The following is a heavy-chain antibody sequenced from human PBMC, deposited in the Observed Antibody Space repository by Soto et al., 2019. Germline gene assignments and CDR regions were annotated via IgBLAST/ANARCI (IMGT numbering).Heavy chain of an antibody. J-gene: IGHJ3*02. CDR3: ASYYDILTGYPDAFDI. CDR2: IYYSGST. CDR1: GGSISSSSYY. D-gene: IGHD3-9*01. Sequence: PSETLSLTCTVSGGSISSSSYYWGWIRQPPGKWLEWIGSIYYSGSTYYNPSLKSRVTISVDTSKNQFSLKLSSVTAAGTAVYYCASYYDILTGYPDAFDIWGQGTMVTVSS. V-gene: IGHV4-39*01.